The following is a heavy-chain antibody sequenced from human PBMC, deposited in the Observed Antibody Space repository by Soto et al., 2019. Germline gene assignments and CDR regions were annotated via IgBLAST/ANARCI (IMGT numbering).Heavy chain of an antibody. CDR1: GDSINDYY. V-gene: IGHV4-4*07. Sequence: PSDTLSLTCTVSGDSINDYYWSWIRQPAGKGLEWIGRIYTSGSTDYNPSLKSRVTISIDMSKNQFSLKVTSMTAADTAVYYCARERREKIHDGYDIDYWGQGTLVTVSS. CDR2: IYTSGST. D-gene: IGHD5-12*01. J-gene: IGHJ4*02. CDR3: ARERREKIHDGYDIDY.